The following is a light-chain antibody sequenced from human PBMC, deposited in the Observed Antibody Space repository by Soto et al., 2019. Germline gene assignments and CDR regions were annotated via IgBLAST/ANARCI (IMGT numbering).Light chain of an antibody. J-gene: IGLJ2*01. CDR3: QTWGTAIHDVV. CDR2: LNSDGSH. CDR1: SGHTNNA. V-gene: IGLV4-69*01. Sequence: QPVLTQSPSASASLGASVKLTCTLSSGHTNNAIAWHQQQPDKGPRYLMKLNSDGSHSKGDGIPDRFSGSTSGAERHLTISSLQSEDEADYYCQTWGTAIHDVVFGGGTKLTVL.